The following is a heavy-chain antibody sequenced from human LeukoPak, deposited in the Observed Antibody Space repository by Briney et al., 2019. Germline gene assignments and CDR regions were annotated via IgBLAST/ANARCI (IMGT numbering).Heavy chain of an antibody. Sequence: SETLSLTCTVSRPSMSSFFWSWIRQPPGKGLEWIGHIHYSGTTKYNPSLTSRITLSMDTSKSQVSLRLTSVTAADTAMYYCAASGNSWWEGFFHDWGQGTLVSVSS. CDR3: AASGNSWWEGFFHD. J-gene: IGHJ1*01. D-gene: IGHD2-8*02. V-gene: IGHV4-59*03. CDR1: RPSMSSFF. CDR2: IHYSGTT.